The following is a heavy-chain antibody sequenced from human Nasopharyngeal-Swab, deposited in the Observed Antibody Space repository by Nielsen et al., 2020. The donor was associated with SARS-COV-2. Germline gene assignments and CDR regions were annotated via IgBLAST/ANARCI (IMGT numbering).Heavy chain of an antibody. J-gene: IGHJ4*02. CDR3: ARGGSGFLHYVFDY. CDR2: IYYSGST. V-gene: IGHV4-31*03. CDR1: GGSISSGGYY. D-gene: IGHD6-19*01. Sequence: SETLSLTCTVSGGSISSGGYYWSWIRQHPGKGLEWIGYIYYSGSTYYNPPLKSRVTISVDTSKNQFSLKLSSVTAADTAVYYCARGGSGFLHYVFDYWGQGTLVTVSS.